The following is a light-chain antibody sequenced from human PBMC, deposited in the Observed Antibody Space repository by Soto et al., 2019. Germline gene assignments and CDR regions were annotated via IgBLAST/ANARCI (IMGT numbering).Light chain of an antibody. CDR2: GAS. V-gene: IGKV3-15*01. Sequence: EIVLTQSPGTLALSPGERATLSCRASQSVSSSYLAWYQQKPGQAPRLLIHGASIRATGIPARFSGSGSRTEFTLTISSLQSEDFAVYYCQQYNNWPPYTLGQGTKVDIK. J-gene: IGKJ2*01. CDR3: QQYNNWPPYT. CDR1: QSVSSSY.